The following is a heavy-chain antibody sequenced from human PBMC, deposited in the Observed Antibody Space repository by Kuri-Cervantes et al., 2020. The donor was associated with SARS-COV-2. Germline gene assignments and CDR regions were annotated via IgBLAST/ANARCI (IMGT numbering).Heavy chain of an antibody. D-gene: IGHD1-26*01. Sequence: SETLSLTCSVSGYSITNGCYWGWIRQPPGKGLEWIGSVYHSGETYYNPSLNRRVSISIDASKNQFSLKLTSVTAADTAVYYCARDLQKWEQPEYWGQGALVTVSS. CDR3: ARDLQKWEQPEY. V-gene: IGHV4-38-2*02. CDR2: VYHSGET. J-gene: IGHJ4*02. CDR1: GYSITNGCY.